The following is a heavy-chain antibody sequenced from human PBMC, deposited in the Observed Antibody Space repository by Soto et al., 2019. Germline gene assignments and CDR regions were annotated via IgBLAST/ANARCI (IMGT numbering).Heavy chain of an antibody. V-gene: IGHV1-69*12. CDR2: IIPLFGST. J-gene: IGHJ4*02. CDR1: GDIFSGYS. Sequence: QVQLVQSVAEVKKPGSSLKVSCTASGDIFSGYSISWVRQAPGQGLEWMGGIIPLFGSTNYAPKFQGRATITVDQSTNAGVMELSCLKSEDTAVYYCARVLGTGYDAGDYWGQGTLVTVSS. CDR3: ARVLGTGYDAGDY. D-gene: IGHD5-12*01.